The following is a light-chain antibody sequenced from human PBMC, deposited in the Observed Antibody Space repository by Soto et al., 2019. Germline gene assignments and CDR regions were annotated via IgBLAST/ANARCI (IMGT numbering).Light chain of an antibody. Sequence: DFVMTQSALSLPVTLGQPSSFSCRSRQSLVYSDGNTYLNWFQQRPGQPPRRLIXKVSYRDSGVPDRFSGSGSGTNFTLKISRMEDEDVGHYYCMHRTHWHPPTFGGGTKVDIK. CDR1: QSLVYSDGNTY. J-gene: IGKJ4*01. CDR2: KVS. CDR3: MHRTHWHPPT. V-gene: IGKV2-30*01.